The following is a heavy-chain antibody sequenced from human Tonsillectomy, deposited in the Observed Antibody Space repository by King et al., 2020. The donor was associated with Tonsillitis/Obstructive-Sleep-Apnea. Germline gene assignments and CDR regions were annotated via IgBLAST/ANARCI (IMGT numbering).Heavy chain of an antibody. Sequence: VQLVESGGGVVQPGRSLRLSCAASGFTFSSYGMHWVRQAPGKGMEWVAVIWYDGSNKYYADSVKGRFTISRANSKNTLYLQMNSLRAEDTAVYYCARGLVVVAATPPYYFDYWGQGTLVTVSS. D-gene: IGHD2-15*01. V-gene: IGHV3-33*01. J-gene: IGHJ4*02. CDR2: IWYDGSNK. CDR3: ARGLVVVAATPPYYFDY. CDR1: GFTFSSYG.